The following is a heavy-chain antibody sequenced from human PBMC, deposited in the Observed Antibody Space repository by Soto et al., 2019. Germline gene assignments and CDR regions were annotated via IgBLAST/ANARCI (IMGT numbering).Heavy chain of an antibody. CDR3: ASHSGGYNGFDCSY. Sequence: SETLSLTCTVSGGSLSSYYWSWIRQPPGKGLEWIGYIYYTGSTNYNPSLKSRVTISVDTSKNQFSLSLTSVTAADTAVYYCASHSGGYNGFDCSYWGQGALVTVSS. J-gene: IGHJ4*02. CDR2: IYYTGST. V-gene: IGHV4-59*08. D-gene: IGHD5-12*01. CDR1: GGSLSSYY.